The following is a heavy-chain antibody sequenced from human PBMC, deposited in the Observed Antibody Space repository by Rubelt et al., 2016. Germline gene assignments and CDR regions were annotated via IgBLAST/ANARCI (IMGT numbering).Heavy chain of an antibody. D-gene: IGHD3-22*01. CDR2: VYYSGST. CDR3: ARHLRAGSGYYSPFVY. Sequence: QLQLQESGPGLVKPSETLSLTCTVSGGSISSSSYYWAWIRQPPGKGLEWIGSVYYSGSTYYNPSLKSRVTISVDTSKNQFYLKLSLWTAADTAVYYCARHLRAGSGYYSPFVYWGQGTLVTVSS. V-gene: IGHV4-39*01. J-gene: IGHJ4*02. CDR1: GGSISSSSYY.